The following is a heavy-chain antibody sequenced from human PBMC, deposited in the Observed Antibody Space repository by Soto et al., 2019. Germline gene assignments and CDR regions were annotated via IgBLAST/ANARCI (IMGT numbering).Heavy chain of an antibody. CDR1: GDSINSGDYY. V-gene: IGHV4-30-4*01. CDR3: ARGSGVGVAGMDV. D-gene: IGHD3-10*01. Sequence: QVQLQESGPRLVKPLQTLSLTCTVSGDSINSGDYYWSWIRQPPGRGLEWVGYSFYSGLTDYNPSLKSRMTISMDTAKNQFSRRLNSVTAADTAVYFCARGSGVGVAGMDVWGQGTTVSVSS. J-gene: IGHJ6*02. CDR2: SFYSGLT.